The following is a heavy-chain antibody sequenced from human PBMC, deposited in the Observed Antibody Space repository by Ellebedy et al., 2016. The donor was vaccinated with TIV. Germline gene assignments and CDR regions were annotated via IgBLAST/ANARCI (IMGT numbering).Heavy chain of an antibody. J-gene: IGHJ4*02. CDR1: GFTFSDYS. CDR2: ISSSGNYR. CDR3: AREKSGHKWNDGFDS. D-gene: IGHD1-1*01. Sequence: GESLKISCAASGFTFSDYSMNWVRQAPGKGLEWVSSISSSGNYRYHGDSVKGRVTISRDNSKNSLYLQMNSLRAEDTAVYYCAREKSGHKWNDGFDSWGQGTLVTVSS. V-gene: IGHV3-21*01.